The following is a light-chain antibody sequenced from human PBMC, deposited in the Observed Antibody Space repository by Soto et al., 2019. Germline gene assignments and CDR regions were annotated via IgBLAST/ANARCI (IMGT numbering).Light chain of an antibody. Sequence: EIVLTQSPGTLSLSPGERATLSCRASQSVSSNYLAWYQQKPGQAPRLLIYGASSRATGIPDRFSGSGSGTDFTLTISRLEPEDFAVYYCQQYGSSPPITFDQGTRLEIK. CDR2: GAS. J-gene: IGKJ5*01. CDR1: QSVSSNY. V-gene: IGKV3-20*01. CDR3: QQYGSSPPIT.